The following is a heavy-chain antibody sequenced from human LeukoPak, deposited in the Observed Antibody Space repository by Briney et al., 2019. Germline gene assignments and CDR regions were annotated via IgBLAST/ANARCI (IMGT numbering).Heavy chain of an antibody. V-gene: IGHV1-8*01. CDR1: GYTFTSYD. CDR2: MNPNSGNT. D-gene: IGHD3-3*01. CDR3: ARFPNYDFWSGYYSVDY. Sequence: ASVKVSCKASGYTFTSYDINWVLQATGQGLEWMGWMNPNSGNTGYAQKFQGRVTMTRNTSTSTAYMELSSLRSEDTAVYYCARFPNYDFWSGYYSVDYWGQGTLVTVSS. J-gene: IGHJ4*02.